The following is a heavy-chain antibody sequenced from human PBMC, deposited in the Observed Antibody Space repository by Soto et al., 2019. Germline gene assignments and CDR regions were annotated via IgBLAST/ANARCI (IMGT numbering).Heavy chain of an antibody. D-gene: IGHD4-17*01. CDR3: XXXXKVGYGGNLINRAGGY. J-gene: IGHJ4*02. CDR1: GYTFTSYG. CDR2: ISAYNGNT. V-gene: IGHV1-18*01. Sequence: QVQLVQSGAEVKKPGASVKVSCKASGYTFTSYGISWVRQAPGQGLEWMGWISAYNGNTNYAQKLQGRFTMTTDTSTSTAYMXLRSLRSXXTXVXYCXXXXKVGYGGNLINRAGGYWGQGTLVTVSS.